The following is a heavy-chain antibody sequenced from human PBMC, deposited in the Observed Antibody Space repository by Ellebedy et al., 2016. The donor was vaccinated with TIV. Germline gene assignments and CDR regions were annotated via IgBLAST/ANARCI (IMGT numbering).Heavy chain of an antibody. CDR3: ARSSFGSGYYGSLDY. V-gene: IGHV1-46*04. CDR2: IHPRGGKT. Sequence: AASVKVSCKASGYTFTSYYLHWLLQAPGQGLEWLGNIHPRGGKTTYSQKLPVRVTMTRDTSTSVVYVELTSLRSEDTAVYYCARSSFGSGYYGSLDYWGQGTLVTVSS. J-gene: IGHJ4*02. D-gene: IGHD3-3*01. CDR1: GYTFTSYY.